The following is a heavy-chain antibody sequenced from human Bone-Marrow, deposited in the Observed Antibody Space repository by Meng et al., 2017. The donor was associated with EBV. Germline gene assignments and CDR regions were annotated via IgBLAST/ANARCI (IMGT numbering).Heavy chain of an antibody. CDR3: ARGLAYGDYGVDY. V-gene: IGHV7-4-1*02. J-gene: IGHJ4*02. CDR1: GYSLSTFA. Sequence: QVQLVQSGSELKKPXALXKVSCKASGYSLSTFAMNWVRQAPGQGLEWMGWINTNTGYATYAQGFRGRFVFSLETSVSTAYLQINSLKTGDSAIYYCARGLAYGDYGVDYWGQGTLVTVSS. D-gene: IGHD2-21*01. CDR2: INTNTGYA.